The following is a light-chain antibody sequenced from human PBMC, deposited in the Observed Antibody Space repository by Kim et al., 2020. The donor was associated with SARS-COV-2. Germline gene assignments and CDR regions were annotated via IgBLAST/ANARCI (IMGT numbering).Light chain of an antibody. Sequence: QSVLTQPPSASGTPGQSVTISCFGSSSNIASNFVYWYQQVPGTAPKLLIQMNNQRPSGVPDRFSASKSGTSASLAINGLRSEDEADYYCAVWDDSLRGPEFGGGTQLTVL. CDR1: SSNIASNF. J-gene: IGLJ2*01. V-gene: IGLV1-47*01. CDR3: AVWDDSLRGPE. CDR2: MNN.